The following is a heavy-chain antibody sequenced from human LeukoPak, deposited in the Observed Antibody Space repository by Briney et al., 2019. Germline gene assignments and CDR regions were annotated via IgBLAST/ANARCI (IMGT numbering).Heavy chain of an antibody. Sequence: GGSLRLSCAASGTYWMHWVRQAPGKGLVWVSHINSDGSWTGYADSVKGRFTISKDNAKNTVSLQMNNLRAEDTAVYYCVTFYETYWGRGILVTVSS. CDR1: GTYW. CDR3: VTFYETY. D-gene: IGHD2/OR15-2a*01. J-gene: IGHJ4*02. V-gene: IGHV3-74*01. CDR2: INSDGSWT.